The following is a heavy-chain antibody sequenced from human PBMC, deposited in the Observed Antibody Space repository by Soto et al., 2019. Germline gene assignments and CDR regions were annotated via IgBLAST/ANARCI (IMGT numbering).Heavy chain of an antibody. Sequence: QVQLQESGPGLVKPSGTLSLTCAVSGGSISSSNWWSWVRQPPGKGLEWIGEIYHSGSTNYNPSLKRRVTIAVDKSKSQFSLKLGSVTATDTAVSYCARVLWFRESHYFDYWGQGTLVTVTS. CDR2: IYHSGST. V-gene: IGHV4-4*02. CDR3: ARVLWFRESHYFDY. J-gene: IGHJ4*02. CDR1: GGSISSSNW. D-gene: IGHD3-10*01.